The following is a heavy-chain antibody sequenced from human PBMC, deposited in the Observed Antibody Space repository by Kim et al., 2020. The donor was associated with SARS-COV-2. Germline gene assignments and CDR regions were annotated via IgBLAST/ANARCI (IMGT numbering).Heavy chain of an antibody. CDR1: GFIFNDYY. CDR2: IGRDGTDT. V-gene: IGHV3-11*06. CDR3: ARDHYVVVGCTNYYYGMDV. Sequence: GGSLRLSCAASGFIFNDYYMGWIRQAPGKGLEWVSHIGRDGTDTNYADSVRGRFTISRDNAKNSLYLQMNSLRAEDTALYYCARDHYVVVGCTNYYYGMDVWGQGPTVTVSS. J-gene: IGHJ6*01. D-gene: IGHD2-15*01.